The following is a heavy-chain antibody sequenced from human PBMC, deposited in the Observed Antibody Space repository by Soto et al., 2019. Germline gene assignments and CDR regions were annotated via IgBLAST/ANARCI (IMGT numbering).Heavy chain of an antibody. V-gene: IGHV4-34*01. CDR2: INHSGST. J-gene: IGHJ6*02. D-gene: IGHD2-2*01. CDR3: ARGYIVVVPAEGTDYYYYYYGMDV. Sequence: LSVTCTVYVWSFSVYYVSWIRQPPGKWLEWIGEINHSGSTNYNPSLKSRVTISVDTSKNQFSLKLSSVTAADTAVYYCARGYIVVVPAEGTDYYYYYYGMDVWGQGTTVTVSS. CDR1: VWSFSVYY.